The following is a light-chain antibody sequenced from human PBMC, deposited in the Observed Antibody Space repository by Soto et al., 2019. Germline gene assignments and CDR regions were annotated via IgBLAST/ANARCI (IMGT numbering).Light chain of an antibody. V-gene: IGKV1-5*03. J-gene: IGKJ1*01. CDR1: QTISSW. CDR3: QHYNSYSEA. Sequence: DIQMTQSPSTLSGSVGDRVTITCRASQTISSWLAWYQQKPGKAPKLLIYKASTLKSGVPSRFSGSGSGTEFTLTISSLQPDDFATYYSQHYNSYSEACGQGTKVDIK. CDR2: KAS.